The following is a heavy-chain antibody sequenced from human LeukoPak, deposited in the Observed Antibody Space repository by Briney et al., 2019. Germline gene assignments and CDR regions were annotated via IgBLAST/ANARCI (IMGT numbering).Heavy chain of an antibody. D-gene: IGHD3-10*01. V-gene: IGHV3-21*01. CDR1: GFTFSSYS. J-gene: IGHJ6*02. CDR3: ARSYYGSGSYSYGMDV. Sequence: NPGGSLRLSCAASGFTFSSYSMNWVRQAQGKGLGWVSSISSSSSYIYYADSVKGRFTISRDNAKTSLYLQMNSLRAEDTAVYYCARSYYGSGSYSYGMDVWGQGTTVTVSS. CDR2: ISSSSSYI.